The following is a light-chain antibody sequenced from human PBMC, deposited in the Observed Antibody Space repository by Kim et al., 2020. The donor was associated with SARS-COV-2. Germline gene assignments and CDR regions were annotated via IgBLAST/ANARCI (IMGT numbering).Light chain of an antibody. J-gene: IGLJ2*01. Sequence: PGRTARITCSGDALPKQYAYWYQQKPGQAPVLVIYKDSERPSGIPERFSGSSSGTTVTLTISGVQAEDEADYYCQSVDSSGSYVVFGGGTQLTVL. V-gene: IGLV3-25*03. CDR2: KDS. CDR3: QSVDSSGSYVV. CDR1: ALPKQY.